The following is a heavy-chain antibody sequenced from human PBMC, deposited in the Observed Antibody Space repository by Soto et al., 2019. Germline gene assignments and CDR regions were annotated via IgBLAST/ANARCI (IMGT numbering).Heavy chain of an antibody. J-gene: IGHJ5*02. V-gene: IGHV4-30-4*01. D-gene: IGHD3-22*01. CDR3: ARVKKSRPYYYDSSGENWFDP. CDR1: GGSISSGDYY. CDR2: IYYSGST. Sequence: QVQLQESGPGLVKPSQTLSLTCTVSGGSISSGDYYWSWIRQPPGKGLEWIGYIYYSGSTYYNPSLQSRVTISVDTSKNQFSLKLSSVTAADTAVYYCARVKKSRPYYYDSSGENWFDPWGQGTLVTVSS.